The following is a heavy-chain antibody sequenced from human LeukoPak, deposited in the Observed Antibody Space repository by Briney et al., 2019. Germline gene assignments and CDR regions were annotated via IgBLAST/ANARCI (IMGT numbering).Heavy chain of an antibody. D-gene: IGHD7-27*01. J-gene: IGHJ4*02. Sequence: PSETLSLTCAVSGYSISSGYYWGWIRQPPGKGLEWIGSIYHSGSTYYNPSLKSRVTISVDTSKNQFSLKLSSVTAADTAVCYCARLGSNWGSKWYFDYWGQGTLVTVSS. CDR2: IYHSGST. V-gene: IGHV4-38-2*01. CDR1: GYSISSGYY. CDR3: ARLGSNWGSKWYFDY.